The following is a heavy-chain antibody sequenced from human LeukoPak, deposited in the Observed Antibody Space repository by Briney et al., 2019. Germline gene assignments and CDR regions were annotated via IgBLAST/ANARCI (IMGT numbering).Heavy chain of an antibody. Sequence: GASGKLSCNAAEPTFTSYAISLVRQSPGQGLGWMGGIIPIFGTANYAQKFQGRVTITAAEATRTAYLELSRLRSEDTGVYYCARFSGYSSGWLDYWGEGPLVTVSS. J-gene: IGHJ4*02. CDR1: EPTFTSYA. D-gene: IGHD6-19*01. CDR2: IIPIFGTA. CDR3: ARFSGYSSGWLDY. V-gene: IGHV1-69*13.